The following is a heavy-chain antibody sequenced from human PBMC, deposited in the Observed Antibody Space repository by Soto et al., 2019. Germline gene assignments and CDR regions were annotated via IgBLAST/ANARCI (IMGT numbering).Heavy chain of an antibody. CDR3: AREGYYYDSSGYYSLVAFDI. D-gene: IGHD3-22*01. Sequence: EVQLVESGGGLVKPGGSLRLSCAASGFTFSSYSMNWVRQAPGKGLEWVSSISSSSSYIYYADSVKGRFTISRDNAKNSLYLQMNSLRAEDTAVYYCAREGYYYDSSGYYSLVAFDIWGQGTMVTVSS. CDR2: ISSSSSYI. V-gene: IGHV3-21*01. J-gene: IGHJ3*02. CDR1: GFTFSSYS.